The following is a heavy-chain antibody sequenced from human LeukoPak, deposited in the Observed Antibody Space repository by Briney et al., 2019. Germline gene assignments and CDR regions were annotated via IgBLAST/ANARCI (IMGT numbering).Heavy chain of an antibody. J-gene: IGHJ4*02. V-gene: IGHV3-21*01. CDR3: ARDISPYYYDSSGYLY. Sequence: PGESLRLSCAASGFTFSSYSMNWVRQAPGKGLEWVSSISSSSSYIYYADSVKGRFTISRDNAKNSLYLQMNSLRAEDTAVYYCARDISPYYYDSSGYLYWGQGTLVTVSS. CDR2: ISSSSSYI. CDR1: GFTFSSYS. D-gene: IGHD3-22*01.